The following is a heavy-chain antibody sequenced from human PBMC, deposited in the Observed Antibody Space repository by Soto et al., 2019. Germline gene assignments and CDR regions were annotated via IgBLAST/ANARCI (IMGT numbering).Heavy chain of an antibody. CDR1: GFTFSSYS. CDR2: ISSSSSYI. D-gene: IGHD3-3*01. Sequence: GGSLRLSCGSSGFTFSSYSLNWGRKAPGKGLEWVSSISSSSSYIYYADSVKGRFAISRDNAKNSLYLQMNRLRAEDTSVYYCARQNDYWSGYQYYYYYGMDVWGQGTTVTVSS. V-gene: IGHV3-21*01. J-gene: IGHJ6*02. CDR3: ARQNDYWSGYQYYYYYGMDV.